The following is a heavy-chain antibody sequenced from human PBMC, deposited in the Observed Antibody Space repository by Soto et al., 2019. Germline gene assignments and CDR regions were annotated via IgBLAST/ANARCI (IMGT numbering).Heavy chain of an antibody. D-gene: IGHD3-22*01. J-gene: IGHJ4*02. CDR2: INHSGST. CDR3: ARGKRWLAHLFDY. Sequence: QVQLQQWGAGLLKPSETLSLTCAVYGGSFSGYYWSWIRQPPGKGLEWIGEINHSGSTNYNPSLKSRVTISVDTSKNQFSLKLSSVTAADTAVYYCARGKRWLAHLFDYWGQGTLVTVSS. V-gene: IGHV4-34*01. CDR1: GGSFSGYY.